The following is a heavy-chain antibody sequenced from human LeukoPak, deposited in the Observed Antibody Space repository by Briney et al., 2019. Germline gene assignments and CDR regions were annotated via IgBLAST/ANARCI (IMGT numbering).Heavy chain of an antibody. J-gene: IGHJ4*02. CDR1: GGTFSSYA. CDR2: ISIYNGDT. V-gene: IGHV1-18*01. D-gene: IGHD6-6*01. Sequence: ASVKVSCKASGGTFSSYAISWVRQAPGQGLEWMGWISIYNGDTTYAQKFQGRVTMSTDTSTSTAYMELRSLRSDDTAVYYCVRGLMREYRKDWYMHHFDSWGQGTPVTVSP. CDR3: VRGLMREYRKDWYMHHFDS.